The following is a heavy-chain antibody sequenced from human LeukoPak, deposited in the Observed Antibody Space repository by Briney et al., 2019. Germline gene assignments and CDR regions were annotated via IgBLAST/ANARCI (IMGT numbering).Heavy chain of an antibody. J-gene: IGHJ4*02. V-gene: IGHV3-23*01. CDR1: GFTFSSYA. Sequence: GGSLRLSCAASGFTFSSYAMGWVRQAPGKGLEWVSALSGSGGSTYYANSVKGRFTISRDNSKNTLYLQMNSLRAEDTAVYYCAREGNPYYDSSGSPFDYWGQGTLVTVSS. D-gene: IGHD3-22*01. CDR2: LSGSGGST. CDR3: AREGNPYYDSSGSPFDY.